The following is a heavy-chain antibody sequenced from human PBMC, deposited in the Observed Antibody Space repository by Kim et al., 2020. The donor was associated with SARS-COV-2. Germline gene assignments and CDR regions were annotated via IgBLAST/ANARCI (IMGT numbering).Heavy chain of an antibody. CDR2: IYDSGST. D-gene: IGHD3-22*01. J-gene: IGHJ4*02. V-gene: IGHV4-59*13. CDR1: GGSISSYC. Sequence: SETLSLTCTVSGGSISSYCWSWIRQPPGKGLEGSGYIYDSGSTNYNPSRKSRVTISVDTSKNQFYLKLSSVTAADTAVYYCAREADYYDSSGYFDYWGQGTLVTVSS. CDR3: AREADYYDSSGYFDY.